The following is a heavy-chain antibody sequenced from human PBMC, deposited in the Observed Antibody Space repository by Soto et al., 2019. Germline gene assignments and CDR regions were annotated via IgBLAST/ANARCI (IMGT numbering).Heavy chain of an antibody. CDR2: ISGSGGST. J-gene: IGHJ4*02. CDR3: ANVPSYGDYDPYDY. V-gene: IGHV3-23*01. Sequence: GGSLRLSCAASGFTFSSYAMSWVRQAPGKGLEWVSAISGSGGSTYYADSVKGRFTISRDNSKNTLYLQMNSLRAEDTAVYYCANVPSYGDYDPYDYWGQGTLVTVSS. CDR1: GFTFSSYA. D-gene: IGHD4-17*01.